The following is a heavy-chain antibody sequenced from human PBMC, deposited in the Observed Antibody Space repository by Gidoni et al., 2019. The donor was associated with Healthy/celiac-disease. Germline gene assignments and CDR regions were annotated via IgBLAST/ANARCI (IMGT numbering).Heavy chain of an antibody. CDR3: ARGLRCHQ. J-gene: IGHJ4*02. V-gene: IGHV3-33*01. Sequence: QVQLVESGGGVVQPGRSLRLSCAAAGFAFSSYGMPWVRQAPGKGLEWVAVIWYDGSNKYYADSVKVRFTISRDNSKNTLYLQMNSLRAEDTAVYYCARGLRCHQWGQGTLVTVSS. CDR1: GFAFSSYG. D-gene: IGHD4-17*01. CDR2: IWYDGSNK.